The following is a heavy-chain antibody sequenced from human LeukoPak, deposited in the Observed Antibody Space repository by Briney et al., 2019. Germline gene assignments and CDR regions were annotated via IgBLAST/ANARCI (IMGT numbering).Heavy chain of an antibody. CDR2: IIPIFGTA. CDR3: ARGKTTGSEYYYYMDV. D-gene: IGHD3-9*01. J-gene: IGHJ6*03. CDR1: GGTFSSYA. Sequence: ASVKVSCKASGGTFSSYAISWVRQAPGQGLEWMGGIIPIFGTANYAQKFQGRVTITTDESTSTAYMELSSLRSEDTAVYYCARGKTTGSEYYYYMDVWGKGTTVTVSS. V-gene: IGHV1-69*05.